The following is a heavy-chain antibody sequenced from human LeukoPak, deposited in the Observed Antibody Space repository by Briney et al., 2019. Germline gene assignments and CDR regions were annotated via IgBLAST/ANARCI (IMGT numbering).Heavy chain of an antibody. CDR2: IYYSGST. CDR1: ASSGSIGRHF. V-gene: IGHV4-59*11. CDR3: ARDCCGYDSYFDY. Sequence: SETLSLTCTISASSGSIGRHFWAWIRQPPGKGLEWLGYIYYSGSTYYNPSLKSRVTISVDTSKNQFSLKLSSVTAADTTVYYCARDCCGYDSYFDYWGQGTLVTVSS. J-gene: IGHJ4*02. D-gene: IGHD5-12*01.